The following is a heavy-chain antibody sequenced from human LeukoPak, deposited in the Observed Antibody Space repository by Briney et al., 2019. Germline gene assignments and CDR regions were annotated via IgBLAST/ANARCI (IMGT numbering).Heavy chain of an antibody. CDR3: ARFPGSDFWSGKGDY. Sequence: PSETLSLTCTVSGGSISSSSYYWGWIRQPPGKGLEWIGSIYYSGSTYYNPSLKSRVTISVDTSKNQFSLKLSSVTAADTAVYYCARFPGSDFWSGKGDYWGQGTLVTVSS. CDR1: GGSISSSSYY. J-gene: IGHJ4*02. V-gene: IGHV4-39*01. D-gene: IGHD3-3*01. CDR2: IYYSGST.